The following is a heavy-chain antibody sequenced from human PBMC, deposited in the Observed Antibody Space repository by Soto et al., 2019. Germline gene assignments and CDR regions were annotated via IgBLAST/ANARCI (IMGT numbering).Heavy chain of an antibody. J-gene: IGHJ5*02. CDR2: ISYDGSHN. CDR3: ADLTWSGYYLP. CDR1: GFTFTNYG. Sequence: GGSLRLSCAASGFTFTNYGMHWVRHTPGKGLEWLAVISYDGSHNLHADSVKGRFTISRDNSKNTVSLQMNSLRPEDTAVYYCADLTWSGYYLPWGQGTLVTVSS. D-gene: IGHD3-3*01. V-gene: IGHV3-30*03.